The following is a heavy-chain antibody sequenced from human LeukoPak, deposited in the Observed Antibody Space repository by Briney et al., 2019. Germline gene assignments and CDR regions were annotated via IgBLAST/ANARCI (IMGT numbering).Heavy chain of an antibody. J-gene: IGHJ5*02. CDR3: ARSVAATINWFDP. Sequence: SETLSLTCTVSGGSISSGGYYWSWIRQHPGKGLEWIGYIYYSGSTYYNPSLKSRVTISVDTSKNQFSLKLSSVTAADTAVYYCARSVAATINWFDPWGQEPWSPSPQ. CDR2: IYYSGST. D-gene: IGHD2-15*01. V-gene: IGHV4-31*03. CDR1: GGSISSGGYY.